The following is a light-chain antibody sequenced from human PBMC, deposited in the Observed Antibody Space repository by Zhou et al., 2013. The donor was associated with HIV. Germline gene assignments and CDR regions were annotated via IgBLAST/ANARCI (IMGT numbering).Light chain of an antibody. CDR3: QQSDDFPYT. J-gene: IGKJ2*01. Sequence: AIQLTQSPSSLSASVGDRVTITCRASQGISSALAWYQQKPGKAPKLLIYDASSLQSGVPSRFSGSGSGTEFTLTISSLQPEDFATYYCQQSDDFPYTFGQGPRWRSN. CDR1: QGISSA. V-gene: IGKV1D-13*01. CDR2: DAS.